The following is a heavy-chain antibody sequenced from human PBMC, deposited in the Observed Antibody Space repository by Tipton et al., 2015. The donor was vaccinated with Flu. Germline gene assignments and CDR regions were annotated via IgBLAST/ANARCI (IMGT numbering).Heavy chain of an antibody. CDR2: ISPDGSYT. J-gene: IGHJ4*02. Sequence: VQLVQSGGGLVKPGGSLRLSCAASGFAFSSFWAHWVRQVPGKGLVWVSRISPDGSYTSYADSVKGRFTISRDNAKNTLYLQMNNLRAEDTAVYYCARITGYWGQGTLVTVSS. V-gene: IGHV3-74*02. CDR3: ARITGY. CDR1: GFAFSSFW. D-gene: IGHD1-14*01.